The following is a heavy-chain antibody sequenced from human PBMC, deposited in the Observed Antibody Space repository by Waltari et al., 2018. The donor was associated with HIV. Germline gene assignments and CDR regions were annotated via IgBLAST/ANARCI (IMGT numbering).Heavy chain of an antibody. CDR3: VKDGYTPTYFDY. V-gene: IGHV3-30*02. D-gene: IGHD1-1*01. Sequence: QVQLVESGGDVVQHGGSLRPSCAVSGFNLSSYGMHWVRQAPGKGLEWMSFITYDGSNKYYADSVKGRFTISRDSSKNTLYLQMNGLRSEDTAVYYCVKDGYTPTYFDYWGQGTLVTVSS. CDR1: GFNLSSYG. J-gene: IGHJ4*02. CDR2: ITYDGSNK.